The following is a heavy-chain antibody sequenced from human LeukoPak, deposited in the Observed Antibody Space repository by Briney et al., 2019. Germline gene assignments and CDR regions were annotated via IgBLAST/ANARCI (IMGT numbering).Heavy chain of an antibody. CDR3: ARHPSYTRGWLLDS. D-gene: IGHD6-19*01. V-gene: IGHV5-51*01. CDR2: IYGGDSET. Sequence: GESLKISCRGSGYSFTSDWIGWVRQMPGKGLEWTGIIYGGDSETRYSPSFQGQVTISADKSISTAYLQWSSLKASDTAMYYCARHPSYTRGWLLDSWGQGTLVTVSS. J-gene: IGHJ4*02. CDR1: GYSFTSDW.